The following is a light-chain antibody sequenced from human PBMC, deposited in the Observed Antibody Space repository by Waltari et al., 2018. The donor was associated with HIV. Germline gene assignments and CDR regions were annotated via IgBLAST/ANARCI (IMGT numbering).Light chain of an antibody. CDR3: QQCKKLPLT. J-gene: IGKJ4*02. V-gene: IGKV1-33*01. CDR1: QDIENY. Sequence: DIHISQSPSPLSASLGGRVTIPFQARQDIENYLTWYQQKPGKSPKLLIYAASTLEVGVPSRFSGGGSGTDFNFTINNLQPDDFATYYCQQCKKLPLTFGGGTKVEMK. CDR2: AAS.